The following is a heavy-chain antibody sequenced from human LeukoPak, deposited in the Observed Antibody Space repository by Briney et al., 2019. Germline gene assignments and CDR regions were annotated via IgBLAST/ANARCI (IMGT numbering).Heavy chain of an antibody. CDR1: GYSFSSNW. V-gene: IGHV5-51*01. CDR2: IYPGDSDT. D-gene: IGHD2-2*01. Sequence: GESLKISCKGSGYSFSSNWIGWVRQMPGKGLEWMGVIYPGDSDTTYSPSFQGQVTISADKSINTAYLQWGSLKASDTAMYYCARVITSSHYYYYMDAWGKGTTVTVSS. J-gene: IGHJ6*03. CDR3: ARVITSSHYYYYMDA.